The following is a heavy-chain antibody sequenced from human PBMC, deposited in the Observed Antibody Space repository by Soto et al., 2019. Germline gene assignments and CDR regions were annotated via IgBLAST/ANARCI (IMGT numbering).Heavy chain of an antibody. J-gene: IGHJ3*01. CDR1: GFTFSNYA. D-gene: IGHD3-22*01. V-gene: IGHV3-48*01. CDR3: VRDDRWAFDF. CDR2: ISIGSGSI. Sequence: EVHLVESGGGLVQPGGSLRVSCAASGFTFSNYAMNWVRQAPGKGLEWVSYISIGSGSIFYADSVKGRFTISRDDAKNSLYLQMNTLRGEDTAVYYCVRDDRWAFDFWGQGTTVTVSS.